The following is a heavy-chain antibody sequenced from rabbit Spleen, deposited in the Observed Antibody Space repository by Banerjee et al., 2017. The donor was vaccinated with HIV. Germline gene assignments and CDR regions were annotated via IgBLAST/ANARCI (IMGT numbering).Heavy chain of an antibody. D-gene: IGHD8-1*01. V-gene: IGHV1S40*01. Sequence: QSLEESGGDLVKPGASLTLTCTASGFSFSNNAMCWVRQAPGKGLEWISCIAGSSSAFTYSATWAKGRFTCSKTSSTTVTLQMTSLTVADTATYFCARDTGSSFSSYGMDLWGPGTLVTV. CDR3: ARDTGSSFSSYGMDL. CDR1: GFSFSNNA. J-gene: IGHJ6*01. CDR2: IAGSSSAFT.